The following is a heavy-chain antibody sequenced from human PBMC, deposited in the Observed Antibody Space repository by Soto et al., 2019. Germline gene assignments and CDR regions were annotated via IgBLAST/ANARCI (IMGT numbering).Heavy chain of an antibody. CDR2: INSDGSST. Sequence: GGSLRLSCAASGFTFSSYWMHWVRQAPGKGLVWVSRINSDGSSTSYADSVKGRFTISRDNAKNTLYLQMNSLRAEDTAVYYCVRTSMVVADPARQAYWGQGTLVTVSS. D-gene: IGHD2-21*01. V-gene: IGHV3-74*01. J-gene: IGHJ4*02. CDR1: GFTFSSYW. CDR3: VRTSMVVADPARQAY.